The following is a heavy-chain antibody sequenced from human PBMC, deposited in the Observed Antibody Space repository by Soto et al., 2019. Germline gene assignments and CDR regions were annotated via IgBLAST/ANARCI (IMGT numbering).Heavy chain of an antibody. V-gene: IGHV3-49*04. D-gene: IGHD3-22*01. Sequence: GGSLRLSCTASGFTFGDYAISWVRQAPGKGLEWVGFIRSKSYGGTTEYAASVKGRFTISRDDSKRIAYLQMNRVKTEDTAVDYCTKHRSSMIVVADDAFDIWGQGTMVTVSS. CDR1: GFTFGDYA. CDR3: TKHRSSMIVVADDAFDI. CDR2: IRSKSYGGTT. J-gene: IGHJ3*02.